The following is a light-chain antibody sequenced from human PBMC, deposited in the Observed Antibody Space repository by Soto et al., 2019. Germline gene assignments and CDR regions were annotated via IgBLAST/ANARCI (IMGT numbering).Light chain of an antibody. J-gene: IGKJ4*01. CDR1: QDVGKF. CDR3: QQRNSWPLT. V-gene: IGKV3-11*01. Sequence: VLTQSPDTLSLSPGERATLSCRASQDVGKFLVWYHQKPGLSPSLVIYDASKRATDIPDRFSGSGSGTAFTLTINRLEPEDVGFYYCQQRNSWPLTFGGGTKVELK. CDR2: DAS.